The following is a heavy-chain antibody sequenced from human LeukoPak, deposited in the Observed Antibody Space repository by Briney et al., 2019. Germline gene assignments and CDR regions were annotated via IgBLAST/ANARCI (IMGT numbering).Heavy chain of an antibody. D-gene: IGHD3-22*01. CDR2: ISYAGSNK. CDR1: GFTFSSYG. Sequence: GGSLRLSCAACGFTFSSYGIHCVRQAPGKGLEWVAVISYAGSNKYYADSVKGRFSISRDNSKNTLYLQMNSLRAEDTGVYYCALSDESRDDYFDYWGQGTLVTVSS. V-gene: IGHV3-30*03. J-gene: IGHJ4*02. CDR3: ALSDESRDDYFDY.